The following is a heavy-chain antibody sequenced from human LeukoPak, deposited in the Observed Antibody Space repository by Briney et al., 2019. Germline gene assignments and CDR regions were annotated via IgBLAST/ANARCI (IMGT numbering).Heavy chain of an antibody. CDR3: AKDRGSGTGWFDP. CDR2: ISGSGGSI. V-gene: IGHV3-23*01. Sequence: GGTLRLSCAASGFTFSTYAMSWVRQAPGKGLEWVSSISGSGGSIYYADSVKGRFTISRDNSKNTLYLQMNSLRAEDTAVYYCAKDRGSGTGWFDPWGQGTLVTVSS. CDR1: GFTFSTYA. D-gene: IGHD3-10*01. J-gene: IGHJ5*02.